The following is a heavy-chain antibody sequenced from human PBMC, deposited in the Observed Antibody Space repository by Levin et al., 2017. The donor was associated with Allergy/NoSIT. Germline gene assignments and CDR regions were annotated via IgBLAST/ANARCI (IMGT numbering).Heavy chain of an antibody. CDR2: IYYSGST. D-gene: IGHD4-11*01. CDR1: GVSIGSSSYY. CDR3: ARRFAASSNWDFDY. Sequence: SSETLSLTCTVSGVSIGSSSYYWGWIRQPPGKGLEWIGSIYYSGSTYYNPSLKSRLTISVDTSKSQFSLKMTSVTAADTAVYYCARRFAASSNWDFDYWGQGTLVTVSS. V-gene: IGHV4-39*01. J-gene: IGHJ4*02.